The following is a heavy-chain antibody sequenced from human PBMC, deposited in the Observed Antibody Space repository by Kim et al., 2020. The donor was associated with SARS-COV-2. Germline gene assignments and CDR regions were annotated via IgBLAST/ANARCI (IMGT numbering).Heavy chain of an antibody. V-gene: IGHV3-21*01. CDR3: ARDGSYYYGSESFPVTDY. D-gene: IGHD3-10*01. J-gene: IGHJ4*02. Sequence: VKGRFTISRDNAKNSLYLQMNSLRAEDTAVYYCARDGSYYYGSESFPVTDYWGQGTLVTVSS.